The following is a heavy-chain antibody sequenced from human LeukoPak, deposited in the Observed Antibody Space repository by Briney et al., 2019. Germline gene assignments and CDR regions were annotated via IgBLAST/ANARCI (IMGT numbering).Heavy chain of an antibody. V-gene: IGHV3-7*05. CDR3: ARRGRIFGVVIIGYFDY. J-gene: IGHJ4*02. CDR2: IEQEGSEK. CDR1: GFTFSSYW. D-gene: IGHD3-3*01. Sequence: PGGSLRLSCAASGFTFSSYWMSWVRQAPGKGLEWVANIEQEGSEKNYVDSVKGRFTIPRDNAKNSLYLQMNNLRAEDTAVYYCARRGRIFGVVIIGYFDYWGQGTLVTVSS.